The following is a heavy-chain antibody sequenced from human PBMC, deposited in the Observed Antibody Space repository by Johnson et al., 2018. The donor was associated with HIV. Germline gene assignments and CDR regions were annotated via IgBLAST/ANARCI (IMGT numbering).Heavy chain of an antibody. CDR2: ISSDGSNK. Sequence: QVQLVESGGGVVQPGRSLRLSCIVSRFTFSNYTIHWVRQAPGKGLEWVAFISSDGSNKYYADSVKGRFTISRDNSKNTLYLQMSSLRADDPAVYYCAIDWEGYAFDMWGQGTMVTVSS. D-gene: IGHD1-26*01. J-gene: IGHJ3*02. CDR3: AIDWEGYAFDM. CDR1: RFTFSNYT. V-gene: IGHV3-30*04.